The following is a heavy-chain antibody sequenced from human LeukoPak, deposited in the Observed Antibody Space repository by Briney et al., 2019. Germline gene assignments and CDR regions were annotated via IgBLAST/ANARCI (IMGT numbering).Heavy chain of an antibody. J-gene: IGHJ3*02. D-gene: IGHD2-2*01. CDR3: ARSRRLDRYCSSTSCYGAAFDI. CDR2: IYYSGST. CDR1: GGSISSGGYY. V-gene: IGHV4-31*03. Sequence: SETLSLTCTVSGGSISSGGYYWSWLRQHPGKGLEWIGYIYYSGSTYYNPSLKSRVTISVDTSKNQFSLKLSSVTAADTAVYYCARSRRLDRYCSSTSCYGAAFDIWGQGTMVTVSS.